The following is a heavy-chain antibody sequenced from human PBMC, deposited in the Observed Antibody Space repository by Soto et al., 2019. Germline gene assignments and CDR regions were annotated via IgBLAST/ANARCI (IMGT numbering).Heavy chain of an antibody. CDR3: ARGLYVLYYYYYMDV. V-gene: IGHV4-34*01. Sequence: PETLSHTCAVYGGSSSGYYRSWFRQPPGKGLERIGEINHSGSTNYNPSLKSRVTISVDTSKNQFSLKLSSVTAADTAVYYCARGLYVLYYYYYMDVWGKGTTVT. J-gene: IGHJ6*03. CDR2: INHSGST. D-gene: IGHD3-10*02. CDR1: GGSSSGYY.